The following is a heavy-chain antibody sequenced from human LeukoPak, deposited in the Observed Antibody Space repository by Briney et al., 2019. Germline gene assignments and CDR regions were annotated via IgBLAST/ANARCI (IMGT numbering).Heavy chain of an antibody. CDR3: ARDVDTSSHSSQLDP. CDR2: IQSDGSKQ. D-gene: IGHD5-18*01. Sequence: GGSLRLSCATAGFTFSTFGIHWVRQTPGKGLEWAAAIQSDGSKQYYGDSVKGRFTISRDSSKNTVYLQMNGLRDEDTAVYYCARDVDTSSHSSQLDPWGQGTLVTVSS. V-gene: IGHV3-33*01. J-gene: IGHJ5*02. CDR1: GFTFSTFG.